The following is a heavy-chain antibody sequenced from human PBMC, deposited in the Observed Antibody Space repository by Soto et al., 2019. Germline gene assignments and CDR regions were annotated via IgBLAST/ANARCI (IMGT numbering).Heavy chain of an antibody. J-gene: IGHJ4*02. V-gene: IGHV3-23*01. Sequence: PGGSLRLSCAASGFTFSTYAMTWVRQAPGKGLEWVSSISETGGSTYYTGSVKGRFTISRDNSKNTLYLQMDRLRAEDTAVYFCAKDRPYGSGIFYFDQWGQGTEVTVSS. CDR2: ISETGGST. D-gene: IGHD3-10*01. CDR1: GFTFSTYA. CDR3: AKDRPYGSGIFYFDQ.